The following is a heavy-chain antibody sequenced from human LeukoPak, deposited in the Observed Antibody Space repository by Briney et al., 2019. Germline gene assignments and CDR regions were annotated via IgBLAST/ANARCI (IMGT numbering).Heavy chain of an antibody. CDR1: GFTFSSYA. V-gene: IGHV3-64*01. CDR3: ARTTVDYWPYYYYYGMDV. J-gene: IGHJ6*02. D-gene: IGHD4-23*01. CDR2: ISSNGGST. Sequence: GGSLRLSCAASGFTFSSYAMHWVRQAPGKGLEYVSAISSNGGSTYYANSVKGRFTISRDNSKNTLYLQMGSLRAEDMAVYYSARTTVDYWPYYYYYGMDVWGQGTTVTVSS.